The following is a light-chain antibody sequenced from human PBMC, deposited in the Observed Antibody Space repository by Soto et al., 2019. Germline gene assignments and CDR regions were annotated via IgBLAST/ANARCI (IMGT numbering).Light chain of an antibody. Sequence: EIVLTQSPGTLSLSPGERATLSCRASQSISGTYIAWYQQKPGRAPRILIYGASNRATGIPDRFSGSGSGTDFTLTISRLEPEDFAVYYCQHYGISPPWTFGQGTKVEIK. J-gene: IGKJ1*01. CDR2: GAS. V-gene: IGKV3-20*01. CDR3: QHYGISPPWT. CDR1: QSISGTY.